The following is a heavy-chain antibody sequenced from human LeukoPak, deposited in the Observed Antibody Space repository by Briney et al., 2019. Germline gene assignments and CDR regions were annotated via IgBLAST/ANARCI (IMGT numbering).Heavy chain of an antibody. D-gene: IGHD6-13*01. Sequence: SETLSLTCTVSGGSISSSSYYWGWIRQPPGKGLEWIGSIYYSGSTYYNPSLKSRVTISVDTSKNQFSLKLSSVTAADTAVYYCASPHSSSWYYFDYWGQGTLVTVPS. J-gene: IGHJ4*02. CDR2: IYYSGST. V-gene: IGHV4-39*01. CDR3: ASPHSSSWYYFDY. CDR1: GGSISSSSYY.